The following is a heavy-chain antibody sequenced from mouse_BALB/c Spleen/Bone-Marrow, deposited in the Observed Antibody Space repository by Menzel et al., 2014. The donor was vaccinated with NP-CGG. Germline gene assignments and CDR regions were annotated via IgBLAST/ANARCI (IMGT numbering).Heavy chain of an antibody. V-gene: IGHV1-67*01. CDR1: GYTFTDYA. CDR3: ARNFYGSSYFDY. D-gene: IGHD1-1*01. CDR2: IRPYSDYT. Sequence: VQLQQSGPELVRPGVSVKISCKGSGYTFTDYAVHWVKRSHAKSLERIGLIRPYSDYTHYNQKFKGKATMTVDKSSSTAYMELARLTSGDSAIYFCARNFYGSSYFDYWGQGTTLTVSS. J-gene: IGHJ2*01.